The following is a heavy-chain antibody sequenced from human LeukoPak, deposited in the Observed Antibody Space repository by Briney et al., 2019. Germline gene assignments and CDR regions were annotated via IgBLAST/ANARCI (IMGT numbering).Heavy chain of an antibody. J-gene: IGHJ5*02. CDR1: GGSIDRGDYY. Sequence: PSETLSLTCTVSGGSIDRGDYYWGWVRQPPGKGLECIASIHYTGSTYYDPSLKSRVTLSVDTSKNQFSLNLYSVTAADTAIYYCARHPIERSPGGVPDWFDPWGQGTLVTVSS. D-gene: IGHD3-3*01. V-gene: IGHV4-39*07. CDR2: IHYTGST. CDR3: ARHPIERSPGGVPDWFDP.